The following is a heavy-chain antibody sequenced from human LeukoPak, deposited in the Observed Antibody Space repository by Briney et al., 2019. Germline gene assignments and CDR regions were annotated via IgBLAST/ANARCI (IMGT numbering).Heavy chain of an antibody. CDR2: IYNSGST. J-gene: IGHJ2*01. Sequence: SETLSLTCTVSGGSISSYHWSWIRQPPGKGLEWIGYIYNSGSTNYNPSLKSRVTISMDTSKNQFSLNLSSVTAADTVVYYCSGSGDYWYFDLWGRGALVTVSS. V-gene: IGHV4-59*01. D-gene: IGHD3-10*01. CDR1: GGSISSYH. CDR3: SGSGDYWYFDL.